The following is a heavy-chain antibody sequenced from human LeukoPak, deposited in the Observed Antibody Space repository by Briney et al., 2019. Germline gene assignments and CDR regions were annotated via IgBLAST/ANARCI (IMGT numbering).Heavy chain of an antibody. J-gene: IGHJ3*02. CDR1: GFTFSSYA. D-gene: IGHD2-15*01. CDR2: IGGSGGST. Sequence: PGGSLRLSCAASGFTFSSYAMSWVRQAPGKGLEWVSAIGGSGGSTYYADSVKGRFTISRDNSKNTLYLQMNSLRAEDTAVYYCASLACSGGSCYSDAFDIWGQGTMVTVSS. CDR3: ASLACSGGSCYSDAFDI. V-gene: IGHV3-23*01.